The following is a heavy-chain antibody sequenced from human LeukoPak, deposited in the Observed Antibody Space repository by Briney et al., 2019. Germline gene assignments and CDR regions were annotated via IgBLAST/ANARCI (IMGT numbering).Heavy chain of an antibody. CDR2: INWNGGST. Sequence: GGSLRLSCAASGFTFSSYGMSWVRQAPGKGLEWVSGINWNGGSTGYADSVKGRFTISRDNAKNSLYLQMNSLRAEDTALYYCARGSGYSYGYGFNYWGQGTLVTVSS. CDR3: ARGSGYSYGYGFNY. CDR1: GFTFSSYG. D-gene: IGHD5-18*01. J-gene: IGHJ4*02. V-gene: IGHV3-20*04.